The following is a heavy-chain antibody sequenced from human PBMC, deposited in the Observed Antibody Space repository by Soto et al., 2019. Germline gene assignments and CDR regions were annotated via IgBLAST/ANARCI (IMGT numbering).Heavy chain of an antibody. CDR1: GDSISSYY. CDR3: ARALSSKPGLYFDH. J-gene: IGHJ4*02. CDR2: IHATENT. Sequence: QVQLQESGPGLVKPSETLSLTCTVSGDSISSYYWSWIRQPAGKGMEWIGRIHATENTNYNPSIKSRVTMSINTSNSHFSLKLTSLTAADTAVYYCARALSSKPGLYFDHWGQGTLVTVSS. D-gene: IGHD6-6*01. V-gene: IGHV4-4*07.